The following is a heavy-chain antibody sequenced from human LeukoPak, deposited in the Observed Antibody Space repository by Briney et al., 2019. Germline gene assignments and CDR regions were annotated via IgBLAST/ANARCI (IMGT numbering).Heavy chain of an antibody. CDR2: ISAYNGNT. J-gene: IGHJ3*02. V-gene: IGHV1-18*01. Sequence: ASVKVSCKASRYTFTSYGISWVRQAPGQGLEWMGWISAYNGNTNYAQKLQGRVTMTTDTSTSTAYMELRSLRSDDTAVYYCARVYYDFWSGYEYDAFDIWGQGTMVTVSS. CDR3: ARVYYDFWSGYEYDAFDI. CDR1: RYTFTSYG. D-gene: IGHD3-3*01.